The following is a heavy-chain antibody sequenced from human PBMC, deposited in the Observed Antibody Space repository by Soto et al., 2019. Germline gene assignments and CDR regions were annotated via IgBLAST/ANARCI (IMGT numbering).Heavy chain of an antibody. Sequence: ASVKVSCKASGYTFTSYDINWVRQATGQGLEWMGWMNPNSGNTGYAQKFQGRVTMTRNTSISTAYMELSSLRSEDTAVYYCARKTYSSGWYWVNYYYYGMDVWGQGTTVTVS. V-gene: IGHV1-8*01. D-gene: IGHD6-19*01. J-gene: IGHJ6*02. CDR3: ARKTYSSGWYWVNYYYYGMDV. CDR2: MNPNSGNT. CDR1: GYTFTSYD.